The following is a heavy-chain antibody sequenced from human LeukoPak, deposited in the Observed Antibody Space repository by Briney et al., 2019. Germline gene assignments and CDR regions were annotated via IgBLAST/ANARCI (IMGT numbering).Heavy chain of an antibody. J-gene: IGHJ2*01. CDR1: GFTFSSYG. CDR3: AKGPVVPAAIFRWYFDL. Sequence: QSGGSLRLSCAASGFTFSSYGMHWVRQAPGKGLEWVAFIRYDGSNQYYADSVKGRFTISRDNSKNTLYLLMNSLRVEDTAVYYCAKGPVVPAAIFRWYFDLWGRGTLVTVSS. D-gene: IGHD2-2*01. V-gene: IGHV3-30*02. CDR2: IRYDGSNQ.